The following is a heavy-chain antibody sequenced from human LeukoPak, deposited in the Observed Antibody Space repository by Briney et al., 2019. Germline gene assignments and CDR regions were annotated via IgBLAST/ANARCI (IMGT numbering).Heavy chain of an antibody. CDR2: INSDGSST. CDR1: GFTFSSYW. J-gene: IGHJ6*03. V-gene: IGHV3-74*01. D-gene: IGHD6-6*01. Sequence: GGSLRLSCAASGFTFSSYWMHWVRQAPGKGLVWVSRINSDGSSTSYADSVKGRFTISRDNAKNTLYLQMNSLRAEDTAVYYCARYSSSPSYYYYYMDVWGKGTTVTVSS. CDR3: ARYSSSPSYYYYYMDV.